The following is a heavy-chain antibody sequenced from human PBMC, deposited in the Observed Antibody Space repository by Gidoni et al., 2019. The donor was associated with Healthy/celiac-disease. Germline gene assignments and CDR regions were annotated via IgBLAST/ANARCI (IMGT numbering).Heavy chain of an antibody. J-gene: IGHJ6*04. CDR3: ARAPGYSSSWLGWGYYYGMDV. Sequence: EVQLVESGGGLVQPGGSLRLSCAASGFTFSSYDMHWVRQATGKGLEWVSAIGTAGDTYYPGSVKGRFTISRENAKNSLYLQMNSLRAEDTAVYYCARAPGYSSSWLGWGYYYGMDVWGKGTMVTVSS. CDR2: IGTAGDT. D-gene: IGHD6-13*01. V-gene: IGHV3-13*01. CDR1: GFTFSSYD.